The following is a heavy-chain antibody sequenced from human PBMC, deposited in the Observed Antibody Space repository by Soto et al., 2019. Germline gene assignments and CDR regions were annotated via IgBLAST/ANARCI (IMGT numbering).Heavy chain of an antibody. D-gene: IGHD6-19*01. CDR3: AHSPSPYRSSGLTY. V-gene: IGHV2-5*02. CDR1: GFSLSTSGVG. CDR2: IYWDDDK. Sequence: QITLKESGPTLVKPTQTLTLTCTFSGFSLSTSGVGVGWIRQPPGKALEWLALIYWDDDKRYSPSLKSRLTIPKATSKNQVVLTMTNMDPVDTAPYYCAHSPSPYRSSGLTYWCQGTLVTVSS. J-gene: IGHJ4*02.